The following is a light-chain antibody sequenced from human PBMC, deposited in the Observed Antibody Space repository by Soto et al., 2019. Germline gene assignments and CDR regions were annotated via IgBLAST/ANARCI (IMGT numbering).Light chain of an antibody. CDR1: QTISSW. J-gene: IGKJ4*01. CDR2: KAS. V-gene: IGKV1-5*03. CDR3: QQYKSYPLP. Sequence: DIQMTQSPSTLSGSVGDRVTITCRASQTISSWLAWYQQKPGKAPKLLIYKASTLKSGVPSRFSGSGSGTEFTLTISSLQPADFATYYCQQYKSYPLPFGGGTKVDIK.